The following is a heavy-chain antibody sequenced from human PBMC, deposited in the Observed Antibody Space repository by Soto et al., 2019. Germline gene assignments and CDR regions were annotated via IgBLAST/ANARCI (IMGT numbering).Heavy chain of an antibody. D-gene: IGHD3-16*01. V-gene: IGHV3-11*01. CDR1: GFTSSDYY. CDR3: ARSLGMGGDGYN. Sequence: QVQLVESGGDLVKPGGSLRLSCAASGFTSSDYYMRWIRQAPGKGLEWVSYISSSGRTIYYADSVKGRFTISRDKATNSLDLQMNSLRAEDTAVYYCARSLGMGGDGYNWGQGTLVTVSS. J-gene: IGHJ4*02. CDR2: ISSSGRTI.